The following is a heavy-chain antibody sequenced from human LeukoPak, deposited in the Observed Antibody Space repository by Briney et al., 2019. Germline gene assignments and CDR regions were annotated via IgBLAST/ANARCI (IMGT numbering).Heavy chain of an antibody. CDR3: ARGSGGSYYDY. V-gene: IGHV3-74*01. Sequence: PGGSLRLSCAASGFTFSSYAMSWVRQAPGKGLVWVSRINSDGSSTSYADSVKGRFTISRDNAKNTLYLQMNSLRAEDTAVYYCARGSGGSYYDYRGQGTLVTVSS. J-gene: IGHJ4*02. CDR1: GFTFSSYA. D-gene: IGHD1-26*01. CDR2: INSDGSST.